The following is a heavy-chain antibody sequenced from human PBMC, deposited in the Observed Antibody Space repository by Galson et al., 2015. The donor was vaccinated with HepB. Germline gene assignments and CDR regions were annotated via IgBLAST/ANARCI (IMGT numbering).Heavy chain of an antibody. D-gene: IGHD6-19*01. CDR1: GFTFSSYG. V-gene: IGHV3-30*18. J-gene: IGHJ4*02. CDR2: ISNDGSNK. CDR3: GKSDSSAWYWIDY. Sequence: SLRLSCAASGFTFSSYGMHWVRQAPGKGLEWVAVISNDGSNKYYADSVKGRFTISRDNSKNTLYLHMNSLRAEDTAVYYCGKSDSSAWYWIDYWGQGTLVTVSS.